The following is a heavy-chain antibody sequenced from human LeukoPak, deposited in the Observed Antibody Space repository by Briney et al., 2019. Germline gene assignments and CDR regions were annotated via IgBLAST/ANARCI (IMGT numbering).Heavy chain of an antibody. D-gene: IGHD6-19*01. CDR3: ARDLKVLGSIAVADNYFDY. CDR1: GYTFTSYG. Sequence: GASVKVSRKASGYTFTSYGISWVRQAPGQGLEWMGWITAYNDNTNYAQKLQGRVTMTTDTSTSTAYMELRSLRSDDTAVYYCARDLKVLGSIAVADNYFDYWGQGTLVTVSS. V-gene: IGHV1-18*01. CDR2: ITAYNDNT. J-gene: IGHJ4*02.